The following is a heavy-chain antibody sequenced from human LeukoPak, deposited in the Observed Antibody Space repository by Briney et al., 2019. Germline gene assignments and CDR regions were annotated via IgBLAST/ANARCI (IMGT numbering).Heavy chain of an antibody. V-gene: IGHV3-33*01. D-gene: IGHD6-6*01. J-gene: IGHJ4*02. CDR2: IWHDGSNK. CDR3: ARDRGSSPFDY. CDR1: GFTFSSYA. Sequence: GRSLRLSGAASGFTFSSYAMHWVRQAPGKGLEWVAVIWHDGSNKLYADSVKGRFTISRDNSKNTLYLQMNSLRADDTAVYYCARDRGSSPFDYWGQGTLVTVSS.